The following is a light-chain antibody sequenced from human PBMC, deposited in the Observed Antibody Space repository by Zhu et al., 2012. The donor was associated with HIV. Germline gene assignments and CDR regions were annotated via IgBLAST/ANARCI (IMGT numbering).Light chain of an antibody. CDR1: QAIGNY. CDR3: QNYNSAPRT. V-gene: IGKV1-27*01. CDR2: HAS. J-gene: IGKJ1*01. Sequence: DIQMTQSPSSLSASVGGRVTISCRASQAIGNYLAWYQQKPEEVPTLLIFHASTLQSGVPSRFSGSGFGTDFTLTISSLQPEDVATYYCQNYNSAPRTFGQGTKVEI.